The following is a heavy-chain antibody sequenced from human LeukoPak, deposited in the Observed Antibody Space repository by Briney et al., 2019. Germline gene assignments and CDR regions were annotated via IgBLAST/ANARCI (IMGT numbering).Heavy chain of an antibody. CDR3: AREWEGCSSTSCAAGFDP. Sequence: ASVKVSCKASGGTFSSYAISWVRQAPGQGLEWMGWINPNSGGTNYAQKFQGWVTMTRDTSISTAYMELSRLRSDDTAVYYCAREWEGCSSTSCAAGFDPWGQGTLVTVSS. CDR2: INPNSGGT. CDR1: GGTFSSYA. D-gene: IGHD2-2*01. J-gene: IGHJ5*02. V-gene: IGHV1-2*04.